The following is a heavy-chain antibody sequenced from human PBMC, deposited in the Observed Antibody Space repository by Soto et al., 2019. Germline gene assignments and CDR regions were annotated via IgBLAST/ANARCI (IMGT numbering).Heavy chain of an antibody. D-gene: IGHD3-22*01. CDR1: GGSISSGDYY. Sequence: PSETLSLTCTVSGGSISSGDYYWSWIRQPPGKGLEWIGYIYCSGSTYYNPSLKSRVTISVDTSKNQFSLKLSSVTAADTAVYYCARDLYYDSSGYYQYYFDYWGQGTLVTVSS. CDR2: IYCSGST. V-gene: IGHV4-30-4*01. CDR3: ARDLYYDSSGYYQYYFDY. J-gene: IGHJ4*02.